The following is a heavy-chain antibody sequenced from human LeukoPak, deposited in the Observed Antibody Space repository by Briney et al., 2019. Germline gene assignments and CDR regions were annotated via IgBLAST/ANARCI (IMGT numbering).Heavy chain of an antibody. J-gene: IGHJ5*02. V-gene: IGHV1-2*02. CDR3: ARPRLQYSSSSSLPRNWFDP. CDR2: INPNSGGT. CDR1: GYTFTGYY. Sequence: AASVKVSCKASGYTFTGYYMHWVRQAPGQGLEWMGWINPNSGGTNYAQKFQGRVTMTRDTSISTAYMELSRLRSDDTAVYYCARPRLQYSSSSSLPRNWFDPWGQGTLVTVSS. D-gene: IGHD6-6*01.